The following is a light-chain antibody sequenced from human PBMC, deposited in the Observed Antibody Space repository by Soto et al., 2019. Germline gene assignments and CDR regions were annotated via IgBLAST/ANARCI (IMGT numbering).Light chain of an antibody. Sequence: QSALTQPASVSGSPGESITISCTGTSSDVGGYNYVSWYQQHPGKAPKLMIYDVSNRPSGVSNRLPGSKSGNTASLTISGLQAEDEADYYCFSYTSSGTMIFGGGTKLTVL. CDR1: SSDVGGYNY. J-gene: IGLJ2*01. CDR2: DVS. V-gene: IGLV2-14*03. CDR3: FSYTSSGTMI.